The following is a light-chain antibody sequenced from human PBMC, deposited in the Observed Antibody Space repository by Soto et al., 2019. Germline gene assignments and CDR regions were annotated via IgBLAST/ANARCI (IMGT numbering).Light chain of an antibody. Sequence: EIVMTQSPATLSVSPGERATLFCRASQSVSRNLAWHQQKPGQAPRLLIYGVSTRATGVPARFSGSGSGTEFTLTISSLQSEDFAVYYCQHYYYWPPWTFGQRTKVDIK. CDR1: QSVSRN. V-gene: IGKV3-15*01. CDR2: GVS. J-gene: IGKJ1*01. CDR3: QHYYYWPPWT.